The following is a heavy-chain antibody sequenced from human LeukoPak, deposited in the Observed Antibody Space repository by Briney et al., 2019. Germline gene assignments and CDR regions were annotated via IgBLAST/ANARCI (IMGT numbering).Heavy chain of an antibody. CDR1: GFTFSSYTFSTYA. CDR3: AKGVEDSGIYYYYYMDV. Sequence: GGSLRLSCAASGFTFSSYTFSTYAMSWVRQAPGKGLEWVSAVSGSGVSTYYADSVKGRFTISRDNSKNTLYLQMSGLRAEGTAVYYCAKGVEDSGIYYYYYMDVWGKGTTVTVSS. CDR2: VSGSGVST. V-gene: IGHV3-23*01. J-gene: IGHJ6*03. D-gene: IGHD2-15*01.